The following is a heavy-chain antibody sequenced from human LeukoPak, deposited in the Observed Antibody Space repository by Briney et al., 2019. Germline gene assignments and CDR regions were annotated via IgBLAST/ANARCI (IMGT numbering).Heavy chain of an antibody. Sequence: GRSLRLSCAASGFTFDDYAMHWVRQAPGKGLGWVSGISWNSGSIGYADSVKGRFTISRDNAKNSLYLQMTSLRAEDTALYYCAKGCRDYAHYYYMDVWGKGTTVTISS. CDR3: AKGCRDYAHYYYMDV. CDR1: GFTFDDYA. J-gene: IGHJ6*03. D-gene: IGHD4-17*01. CDR2: ISWNSGSI. V-gene: IGHV3-9*01.